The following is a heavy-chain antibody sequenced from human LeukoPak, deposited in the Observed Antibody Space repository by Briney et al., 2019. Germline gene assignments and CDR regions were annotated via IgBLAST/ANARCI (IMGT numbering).Heavy chain of an antibody. J-gene: IGHJ6*03. CDR2: SYSSGRP. D-gene: IGHD4-17*01. Sequence: SQTLSLTCTVSGDSMSSDSYFWGWIRQPAGKGLEWIGRSYSSGRPYYNPSLKSRVTISLDTSRTQFSLKLSSVTAADTAVYFCATARADYGDYNSFYYMDVWGKGTTVTVSS. CDR1: GDSMSSDSYF. V-gene: IGHV4-61*02. CDR3: ATARADYGDYNSFYYMDV.